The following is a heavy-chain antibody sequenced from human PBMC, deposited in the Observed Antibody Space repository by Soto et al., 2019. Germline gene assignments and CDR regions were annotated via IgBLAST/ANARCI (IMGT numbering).Heavy chain of an antibody. J-gene: IGHJ6*02. D-gene: IGHD3-3*01. CDR3: ARERKFDFWRKGLDV. CDR1: VYTFTTYD. V-gene: IGHV1-8*01. CDR2: MDPNSGST. Sequence: ASVKVSCKASVYTFTTYDINRVRQAPGQGLEWLGWMDPNSGSTGYAQNFQGRITMTRNISRNTAHMELSSLQSEDTAVYYCARERKFDFWRKGLDVWGQGTTVTVSS.